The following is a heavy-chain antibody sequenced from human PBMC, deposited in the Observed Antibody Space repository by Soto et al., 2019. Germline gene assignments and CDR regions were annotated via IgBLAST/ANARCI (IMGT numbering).Heavy chain of an antibody. V-gene: IGHV3-30-3*01. CDR2: ISFDGTNK. CDR3: ARALSGTVTHYTTEY. Sequence: QVQLVESGGGVVQPGTSLRLSCAASGFTFTNYAMNWVRQAPGKGLEWVAVISFDGTNKFYADSVKGRFTISRDNSNNMVYLQMNSLRPEDSAVYYCARALSGTVTHYTTEYWGQGTRVTVSS. D-gene: IGHD4-17*01. J-gene: IGHJ4*02. CDR1: GFTFTNYA.